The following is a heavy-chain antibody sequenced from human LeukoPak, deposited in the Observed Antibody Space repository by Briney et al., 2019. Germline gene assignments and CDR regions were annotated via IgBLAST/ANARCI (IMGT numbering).Heavy chain of an antibody. CDR1: GFTFSNAW. CDR2: IKSKTDGGTT. CDR3: TTDTTMVTHQLY. Sequence: PGGSLRLSCAASGFTFSNAWMSWVRQAPGKGLEWVGRIKSKTDGGTTDYAAPVKGRFTISRDDSKNTLYLQMNSLKTEDTAVYYCTTDTTMVTHQLYWGQGTLVTVSS. J-gene: IGHJ4*02. D-gene: IGHD5-18*01. V-gene: IGHV3-15*01.